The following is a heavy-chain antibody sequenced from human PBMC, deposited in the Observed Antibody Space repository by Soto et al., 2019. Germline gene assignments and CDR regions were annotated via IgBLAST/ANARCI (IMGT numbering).Heavy chain of an antibody. CDR3: VRIFYDFWSGYPGDFYYGFDV. J-gene: IGHJ6*02. D-gene: IGHD3-3*01. V-gene: IGHV4-39*01. CDR1: GVSISTSNYY. Sequence: QLQLQESGPGLLKPSETLSLTCAVSGVSISTSNYYWGWIRQPPGKGLEWIGSFHYGGRTYYNPSLKSRVTISVDASENQVSLELNSVTAADTAVYYCVRIFYDFWSGYPGDFYYGFDVWGLGTAVTVSS. CDR2: FHYGGRT.